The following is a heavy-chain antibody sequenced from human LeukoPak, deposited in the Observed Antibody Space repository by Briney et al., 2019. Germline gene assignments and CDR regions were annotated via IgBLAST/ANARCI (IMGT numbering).Heavy chain of an antibody. V-gene: IGHV1-69*05. CDR1: GGTFSSYA. J-gene: IGHJ3*02. CDR2: IIPIFGTA. D-gene: IGHD6-6*01. Sequence: SVKVSCKASGGTFSSYAISWVRQAPGRGLEWMGGIIPIFGTANYAQKFQGRVTITTDESTSTAYMELSSLRSEDTAVYYCAREGIAARRGAFDIWGQGTMVTVSS. CDR3: AREGIAARRGAFDI.